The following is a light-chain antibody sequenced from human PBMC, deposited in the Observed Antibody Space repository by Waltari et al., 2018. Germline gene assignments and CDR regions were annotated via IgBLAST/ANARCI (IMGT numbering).Light chain of an antibody. Sequence: QSALTQPASVSGSPGQSLTISCTGTSSDVGGYNYVSWYQQHPGKAPKLMIYDVSNRPSGVSNRFSGSKSGNTASLTISGLQAENEADYYCSSYTSSTKDVFGTGTKVTVL. CDR3: SSYTSSTKDV. CDR2: DVS. V-gene: IGLV2-14*03. CDR1: SSDVGGYNY. J-gene: IGLJ1*01.